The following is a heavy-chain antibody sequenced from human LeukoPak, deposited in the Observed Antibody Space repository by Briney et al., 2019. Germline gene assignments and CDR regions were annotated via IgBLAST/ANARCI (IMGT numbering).Heavy chain of an antibody. J-gene: IGHJ4*02. CDR3: ANCINGVAGLGY. CDR2: ISTSGVT. CDR1: GFIFRNYG. V-gene: IGHV3-23*01. Sequence: GGSLRLSCAASGFIFRNYGMNWVRQAPGKGLEWVSAISTSGVTYYADSVRGRFTISRDNSKNTLYLQMNSLRAEDTALYYCANCINGVAGLGYWGQGTLVTVSS. D-gene: IGHD6-19*01.